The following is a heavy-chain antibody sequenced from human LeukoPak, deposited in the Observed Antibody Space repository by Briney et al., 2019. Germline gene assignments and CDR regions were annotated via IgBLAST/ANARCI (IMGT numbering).Heavy chain of an antibody. J-gene: IGHJ5*02. CDR2: ISAYNGNT. CDR3: ARAPRIEARFDP. CDR1: GGTFSSFA. Sequence: ASVKVSCKASGGTFSSFAITWVRQAPGQGLEWLGGISAYNGNTNYAQKLQGRVTMTTDTSTSTAYMELRSLRSDDTAVYYCARAPRIEARFDPWGQGTLVTVSS. V-gene: IGHV1-18*01. D-gene: IGHD6-13*01.